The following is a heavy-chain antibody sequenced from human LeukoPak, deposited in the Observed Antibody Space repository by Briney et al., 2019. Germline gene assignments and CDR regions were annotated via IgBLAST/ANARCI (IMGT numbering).Heavy chain of an antibody. J-gene: IGHJ3*02. V-gene: IGHV5-51*01. CDR3: ASRPLLSSAAAESPGAFDI. CDR1: GYSFTSYW. CDR2: IYPGDADT. Sequence: GVSLKISCTGSGYSFTSYWIGWVRQVPGKGMDWMGIIYPGDADTSYSPSFQGQVTISADKTISTAYLKWSSLKASDTAMYYCASRPLLSSAAAESPGAFDIWGQGTMVTVSS. D-gene: IGHD6-13*01.